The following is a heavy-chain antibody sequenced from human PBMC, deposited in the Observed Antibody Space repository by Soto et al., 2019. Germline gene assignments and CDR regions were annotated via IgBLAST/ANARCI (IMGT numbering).Heavy chain of an antibody. CDR3: ARADCGGQCPCDY. V-gene: IGHV3-33*01. D-gene: IGHD2-21*01. J-gene: IGHJ4*02. CDR1: GFTFGTYA. Sequence: QVQLVESGGGVVQPGRSLRLSCAASGFTFGTYAMHWVCQAPGKGLEWVAGIWYDGSVKNYADSVKGRFSISRDNSQNTVYLQMNTLRAEDTAVYYCARADCGGQCPCDYWGQGTLVTVSS. CDR2: IWYDGSVK.